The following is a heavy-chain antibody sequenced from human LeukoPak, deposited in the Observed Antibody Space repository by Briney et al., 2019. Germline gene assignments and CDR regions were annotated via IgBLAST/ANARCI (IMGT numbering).Heavy chain of an antibody. J-gene: IGHJ4*02. D-gene: IGHD5-18*01. CDR1: GFTFSNYN. CDR3: ARGSGYRYGEFDY. Sequence: AGGSLRLSCAASGFTFSNYNMNWVRQAPGKGLEWVSYISSSSTTIHYADSVKGRFTISRDNAKNSLSLQMNSLRVEDTAVYYCARGSGYRYGEFDYWGQGTLVTVSS. V-gene: IGHV3-48*04. CDR2: ISSSSTTI.